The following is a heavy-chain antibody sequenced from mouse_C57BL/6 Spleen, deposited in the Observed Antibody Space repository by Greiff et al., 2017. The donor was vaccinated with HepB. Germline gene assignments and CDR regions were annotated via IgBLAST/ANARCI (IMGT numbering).Heavy chain of an antibody. CDR2: INPSSGYT. D-gene: IGHD1-1*01. CDR1: GYTFTSYW. CDR3: ARRARTVVADFDY. Sequence: QVQLQQSGAELAKPGASVKLSCKASGYTFTSYWMHWVKQRPGQGLEWIGYINPSSGYTKYNQKFKDKATLTADKSSSTAYMQLSSLTYEDSAVYDCARRARTVVADFDYWGQGTTLTVSS. V-gene: IGHV1-7*01. J-gene: IGHJ2*01.